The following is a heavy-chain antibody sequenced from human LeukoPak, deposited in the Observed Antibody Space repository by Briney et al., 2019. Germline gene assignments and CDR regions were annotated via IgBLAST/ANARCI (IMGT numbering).Heavy chain of an antibody. D-gene: IGHD3-16*01. CDR1: DTSISSYY. V-gene: IGHV4-59*01. CDR2: ISYTGRN. CDR3: ARVGRGDHTWGTYSFDY. J-gene: IGHJ4*02. Sequence: SETLSLTCTVSDTSISSYYWSWIRQPPGKGLEWIGYISYTGRNNYNPPLKSRVTISLDTSKTQFSLQLSSVTAADTAVYYCARVGRGDHTWGTYSFDYWGQGTLVTVSS.